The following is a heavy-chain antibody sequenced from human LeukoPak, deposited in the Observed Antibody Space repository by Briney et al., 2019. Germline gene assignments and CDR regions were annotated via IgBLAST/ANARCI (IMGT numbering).Heavy chain of an antibody. Sequence: SETLSLTCTVSVGSINKYYWSWIRQSPEKGLEFLGYIFYNGNANYTPSLESRVPMPVNTSKNKFFLKLTSVTPADTAVYYCARNYNSGTFPLDIWGQGTLVTVSS. J-gene: IGHJ4*02. D-gene: IGHD3-10*01. CDR2: IFYNGNA. V-gene: IGHV4-59*01. CDR3: ARNYNSGTFPLDI. CDR1: VGSINKYY.